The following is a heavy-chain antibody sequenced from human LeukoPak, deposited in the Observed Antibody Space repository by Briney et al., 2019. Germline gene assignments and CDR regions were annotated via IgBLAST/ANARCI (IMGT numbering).Heavy chain of an antibody. V-gene: IGHV4-61*02. CDR3: ARAPMPNYYYYMDV. J-gene: IGHJ6*03. CDR1: GGSISSGSYY. CDR2: IYTSGST. Sequence: KTSETPSLTCTASGGSISSGSYYWSWIRQPAEKGLEWIGRIYTSGSTNYNPSLRSRVTISVDTSKNQFYLKLSSVTAADTAVYYCARAPMPNYYYYMDVWGKGTTVTVSS. D-gene: IGHD2-2*01.